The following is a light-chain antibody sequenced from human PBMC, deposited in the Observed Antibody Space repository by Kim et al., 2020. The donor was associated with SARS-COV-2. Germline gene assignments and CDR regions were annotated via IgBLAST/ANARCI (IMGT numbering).Light chain of an antibody. Sequence: SLSPGERATLSCRASQSVDNHLAGYQQQPREAPTLLVYDAVNSATGIPARFSSSVSGTAFTLTISSLEPEDCAVYYCQKRTNWLDTFGQGTKLEI. V-gene: IGKV3-11*01. CDR1: QSVDNH. CDR3: QKRTNWLDT. J-gene: IGKJ2*01. CDR2: DAV.